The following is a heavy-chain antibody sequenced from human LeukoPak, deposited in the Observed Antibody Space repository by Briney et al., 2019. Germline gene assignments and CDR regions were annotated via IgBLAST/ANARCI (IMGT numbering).Heavy chain of an antibody. D-gene: IGHD1-26*01. CDR3: TTDKGIWWELTNLDY. V-gene: IGHV3-15*01. Sequence: GGSLRLSCAASGFTFSNAWMSWVRQAPGKGLEWVGRIKSKTDGGTTDYAAPVKGRFTISRDDSKNTLYLQMNSLKTEDTAVYYCTTDKGIWWELTNLDYWGQGTLVTVSS. CDR1: GFTFSNAW. J-gene: IGHJ4*02. CDR2: IKSKTDGGTT.